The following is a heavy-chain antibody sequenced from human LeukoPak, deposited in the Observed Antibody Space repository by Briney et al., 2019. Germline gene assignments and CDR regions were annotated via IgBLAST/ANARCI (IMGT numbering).Heavy chain of an antibody. CDR2: ITSDGSST. CDR3: ARLNYYDSSGYYPDY. D-gene: IGHD3-22*01. J-gene: IGHJ4*02. Sequence: GGSLRLSCAASGFTFGSYWMHWVRQAPGKGLVCVSRITSDGSSTSYADSVRGRFTISRDNPRNSLYLQMNSLRAEDTAVYYCARLNYYDSSGYYPDYWGQGTLVTVSS. CDR1: GFTFGSYW. V-gene: IGHV3-74*01.